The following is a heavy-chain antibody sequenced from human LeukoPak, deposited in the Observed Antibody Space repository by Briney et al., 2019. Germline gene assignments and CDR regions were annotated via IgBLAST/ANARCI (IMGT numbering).Heavy chain of an antibody. CDR2: VSYNGAET. J-gene: IGHJ4*02. CDR3: AKRVRDGYNSPIDY. CDR1: GFTFSNYD. V-gene: IGHV3-23*01. Sequence: GGSLRLSCAASGFTFSNYDMNWVRQAPGKGLEWVSGVSYNGAETYYVDSVTGRFIISRDTPKNTLYLQMNSLRAEDTAVYYCAKRVRDGYNSPIDYWGQGTLVTVSS. D-gene: IGHD5-24*01.